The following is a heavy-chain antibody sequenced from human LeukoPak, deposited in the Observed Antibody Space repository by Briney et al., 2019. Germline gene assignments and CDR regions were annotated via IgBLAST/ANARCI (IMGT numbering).Heavy chain of an antibody. J-gene: IGHJ4*02. Sequence: PSETLSLTCTVSGGSISSSSYYWGWIRQPPGKGLEWIGSIYYSGSTYYNPSLKSRVTISVDTSKNQFSLKLSSVTAADTAVYYCASNIERSISLDYWGQGTLVTVSS. CDR2: IYYSGST. D-gene: IGHD5-12*01. CDR1: GGSISSSSYY. V-gene: IGHV4-39*07. CDR3: ASNIERSISLDY.